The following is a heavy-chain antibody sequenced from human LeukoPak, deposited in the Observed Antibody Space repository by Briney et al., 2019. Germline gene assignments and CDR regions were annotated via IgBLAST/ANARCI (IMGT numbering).Heavy chain of an antibody. V-gene: IGHV5-51*01. CDR1: GYSFTSYC. CDR2: IYPGDSDT. D-gene: IGHD6-19*01. J-gene: IGHJ4*02. CDR3: ARLHSSGCLDY. Sequence: VESLKISSKGSGYSFTSYCIGWVRQMPGQCLEWMGIIYPGDSDTRYSPSFQGQVTISADKSISTAYLQWSSLKASDTAMYYCARLHSSGCLDYWDQGTLVTVSS.